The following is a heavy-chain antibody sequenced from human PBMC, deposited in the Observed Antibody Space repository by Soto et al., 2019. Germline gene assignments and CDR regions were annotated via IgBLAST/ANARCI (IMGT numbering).Heavy chain of an antibody. CDR1: GFTFTDHH. V-gene: IGHV3-72*01. J-gene: IGHJ4*02. Sequence: GGSLRLSCAASGFTFTDHHMDWVRQSPGKGLEWVGRSSSKHYSFATHYAASVTGRFTISRDESTNSFYLQMNSLKTEDTAIYYCTRDNNAWAFDFWGQGALVTVSS. CDR2: SSSKHYSFAT. D-gene: IGHD1-1*01. CDR3: TRDNNAWAFDF.